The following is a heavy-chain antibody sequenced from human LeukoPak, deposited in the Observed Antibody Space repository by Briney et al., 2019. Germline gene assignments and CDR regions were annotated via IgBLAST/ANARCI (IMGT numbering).Heavy chain of an antibody. J-gene: IGHJ4*02. CDR3: AREYYYGSGTDIYYFDY. D-gene: IGHD3-10*01. CDR2: TYYSGNT. Sequence: SETLSLTCTVSGGSISSYYWSWIRQPPGKGLEWIGYTYYSGNTNYNPSLKSRVTISVDTSKNQFSLKLSSVTAADTAVYYCAREYYYGSGTDIYYFDYWGQGTLVTVSS. CDR1: GGSISSYY. V-gene: IGHV4-59*12.